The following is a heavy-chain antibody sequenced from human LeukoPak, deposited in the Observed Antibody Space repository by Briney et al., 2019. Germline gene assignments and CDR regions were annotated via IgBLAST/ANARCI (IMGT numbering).Heavy chain of an antibody. D-gene: IGHD3-10*01. V-gene: IGHV4-34*01. Sequence: SETLSLTCTVSGGSISSYYWSWIRQPPGKGLEWIGEINHSGSTNYNPSLKSRVTISVDTSKNQFSLKLSSVTAADTAVYYCARAGSRGGIFDYWGQGTLVTVSS. CDR3: ARAGSRGGIFDY. J-gene: IGHJ4*02. CDR2: INHSGST. CDR1: GGSISSYY.